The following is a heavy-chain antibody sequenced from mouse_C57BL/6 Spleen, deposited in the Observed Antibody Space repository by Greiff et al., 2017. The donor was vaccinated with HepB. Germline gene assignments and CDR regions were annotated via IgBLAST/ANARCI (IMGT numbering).Heavy chain of an antibody. CDR3: TEPSLGDFDY. CDR2: IDPENGDT. CDR1: GFNIKDDY. J-gene: IGHJ2*01. V-gene: IGHV14-4*01. Sequence: VTLKVSGAELVRPGASVKLSCTASGFNIKDDYMHWVKQRPEQGLEWIGWIDPENGDTEYASKFQGKATITADTSYNTAYLQLSSLTSEDTAVYYCTEPSLGDFDYWGQGTTLTVSS.